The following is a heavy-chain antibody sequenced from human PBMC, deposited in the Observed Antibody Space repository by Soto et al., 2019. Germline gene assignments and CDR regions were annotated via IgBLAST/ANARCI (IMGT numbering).Heavy chain of an antibody. D-gene: IGHD1-26*01. CDR1: GFTFSSYG. CDR2: ISYDGSNK. Sequence: GGSLRLSCAASGFTFSSYGMHLVRQAPGKGLEWVAVISYDGSNKYYADSVKGRFTISRDNSKNTLYLQMNSLRAEDTAVYYCAKDQEITYSGSLITSPYYFDYWGQGTLVTVSS. CDR3: AKDQEITYSGSLITSPYYFDY. J-gene: IGHJ4*02. V-gene: IGHV3-30*18.